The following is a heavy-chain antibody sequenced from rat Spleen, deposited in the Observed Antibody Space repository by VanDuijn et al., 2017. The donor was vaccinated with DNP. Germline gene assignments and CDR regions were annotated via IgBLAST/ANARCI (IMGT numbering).Heavy chain of an antibody. J-gene: IGHJ4*01. Sequence: EVQLQESGPGLVKPSQSLSLTCSVTGYSITSNYWAWIRKFPGNKMEWMGYINYSGSTGHNPSLKSRISITRDTSKNQFFLQLNSVTTEDTAKYYGARSGTYYGYNSVGYYVMDAWGQGASVTVSS. CDR1: GYSITSNY. CDR2: INYSGST. V-gene: IGHV3-1*01. CDR3: ARSGTYYGYNSVGYYVMDA. D-gene: IGHD1-9*01.